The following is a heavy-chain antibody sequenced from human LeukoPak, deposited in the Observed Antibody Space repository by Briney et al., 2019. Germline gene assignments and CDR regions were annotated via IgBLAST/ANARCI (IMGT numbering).Heavy chain of an antibody. Sequence: GGSLRLSCAASGFTFSSYAMSWVRQAPGKGLEWVSGISGSGGSTYYADSVKGRFIISRDNSKNTLYLQMNSLRAEDTAIYYCAKDLVTGSLDYWGQGTLVTVSS. J-gene: IGHJ4*02. V-gene: IGHV3-23*01. D-gene: IGHD3-10*01. CDR1: GFTFSSYA. CDR3: AKDLVTGSLDY. CDR2: ISGSGGST.